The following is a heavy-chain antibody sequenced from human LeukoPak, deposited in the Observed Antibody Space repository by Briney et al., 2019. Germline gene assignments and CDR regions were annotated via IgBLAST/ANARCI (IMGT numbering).Heavy chain of an antibody. CDR1: GYTFTTYG. Sequence: ASVKVPCKASGYTFTTYGISWVRQAPGQELEWMGWISARSGNTNYAQKLQGRVTMTTDTSTSTAYMELRSLRSDDTAMYYCARDSLVSGYDYDYWGQGTLVTVSS. D-gene: IGHD5-12*01. J-gene: IGHJ4*02. CDR3: ARDSLVSGYDYDY. V-gene: IGHV1-18*01. CDR2: ISARSGNT.